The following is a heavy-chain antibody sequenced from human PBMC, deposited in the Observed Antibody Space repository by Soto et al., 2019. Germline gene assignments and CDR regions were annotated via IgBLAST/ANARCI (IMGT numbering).Heavy chain of an antibody. Sequence: EAQLVESGGGLVQPGGSLRLSCAASGFTVSSYHMSWIRQAPGKGLEWVSIIYSAGSADFADSVKGRFTISRDNSKNTLYLQMSSLRAEDTAVYYCTRVYSSSYHYFDYWGQGTLVTVSS. V-gene: IGHV3-66*01. J-gene: IGHJ4*02. CDR1: GFTVSSYH. CDR2: IYSAGSA. CDR3: TRVYSSSYHYFDY. D-gene: IGHD6-13*01.